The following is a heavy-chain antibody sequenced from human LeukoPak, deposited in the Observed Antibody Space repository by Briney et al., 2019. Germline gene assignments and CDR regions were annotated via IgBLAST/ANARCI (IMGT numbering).Heavy chain of an antibody. J-gene: IGHJ3*02. CDR2: ISSSSSYI. D-gene: IGHD3-9*01. Sequence: PGGSLRLSCAASGFTFSSYSMNWVRQAPGKGLEWVSSISSSSSYIYYADSVKGRFTISRDNAKNSLYLQMNSLRAEDTAVYYCAGTPSGVLRYFDWLLYGAFDIWGQGTMVTVSS. V-gene: IGHV3-21*01. CDR3: AGTPSGVLRYFDWLLYGAFDI. CDR1: GFTFSSYS.